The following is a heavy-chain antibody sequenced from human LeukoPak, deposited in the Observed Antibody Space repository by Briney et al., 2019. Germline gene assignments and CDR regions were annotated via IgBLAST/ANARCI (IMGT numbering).Heavy chain of an antibody. CDR3: ARGYDILTGYYVDYYYYGMDV. Sequence: SQTLSLTCAISGDSVSSNSAAWNWIRRSPSRGLEWLGRTYYRSKWYNDYAVSVKSRITINPDTSKNQFSLQLNSVTPEDTAVYYCARGYDILTGYYVDYYYYGMDVWGKGTTVTVSS. CDR1: GDSVSSNSAA. V-gene: IGHV6-1*01. CDR2: TYYRSKWYN. D-gene: IGHD3-9*01. J-gene: IGHJ6*04.